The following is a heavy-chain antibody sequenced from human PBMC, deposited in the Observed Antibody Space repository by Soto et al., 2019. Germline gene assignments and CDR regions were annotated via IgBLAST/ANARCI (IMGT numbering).Heavy chain of an antibody. CDR1: GFTFSSYS. CDR2: ISSSSSYI. V-gene: IGHV3-21*01. D-gene: IGHD1-1*01. Sequence: GGSLRLSCAASGFTFSSYSMNWVRQAPGKGLEWVSSISSSSSYIYYADSVKGRFTISRDNAKNSLYLQMNSLRAEDTAVYYCAIDLEPSGYYYYGMDVWGQGTTVTVSS. CDR3: AIDLEPSGYYYYGMDV. J-gene: IGHJ6*02.